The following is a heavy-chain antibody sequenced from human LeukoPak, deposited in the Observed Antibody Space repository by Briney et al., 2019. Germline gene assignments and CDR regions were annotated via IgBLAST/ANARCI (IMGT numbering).Heavy chain of an antibody. CDR3: AKAPDFWSGYPDY. J-gene: IGHJ4*02. Sequence: GGSLRLSCVASGFTLSSYSMHWVRQAPGKGLEWVALISYDGSQKYYADSVKGRFTVSRDNSKSLLYLQMDSLRAEDTAVYYCAKAPDFWSGYPDYWGQGTLVTVSS. CDR2: ISYDGSQK. D-gene: IGHD3-3*01. V-gene: IGHV3-30*18. CDR1: GFTLSSYS.